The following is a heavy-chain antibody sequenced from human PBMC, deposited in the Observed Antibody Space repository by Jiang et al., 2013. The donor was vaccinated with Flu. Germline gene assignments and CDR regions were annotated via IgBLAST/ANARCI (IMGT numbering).Heavy chain of an antibody. D-gene: IGHD4-17*01. J-gene: IGHJ4*02. V-gene: IGHV1-18*01. CDR1: GXTFTTYG. CDR3: ARDDGDGLGVTTLAPNY. Sequence: VKKPGASVKVSCKASGXTFTTYGISWVRQAPGQGLEWMGWISAYNGNTNYAQKLQGRVTMTTDTSTSTAYMELRSLRSDDTAVYYCARDDGDGLGVTTLAPNYWGQGTLVTVSS. CDR2: ISAYNGNT.